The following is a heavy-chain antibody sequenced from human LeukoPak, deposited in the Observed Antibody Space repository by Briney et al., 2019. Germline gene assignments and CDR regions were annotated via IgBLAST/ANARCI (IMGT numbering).Heavy chain of an antibody. J-gene: IGHJ4*02. V-gene: IGHV3-9*01. D-gene: IGHD6-19*01. CDR1: GFTFDDYA. CDR2: IRWNSGSI. CDR3: AKDISGSSGWSRFDY. Sequence: GRSLRLSCAASGFTFDDYAMHWVRQAPGKGLEWVSGIRWNSGSIGYADSVKGRFTISRENAKNSLYLQMNSLRAEDTALYYCAKDISGSSGWSRFDYWGQGTLVTVSS.